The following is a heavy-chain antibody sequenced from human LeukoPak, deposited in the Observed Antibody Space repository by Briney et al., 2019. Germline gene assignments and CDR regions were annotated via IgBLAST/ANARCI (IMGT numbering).Heavy chain of an antibody. CDR2: ISGSGGST. D-gene: IGHD5-12*01. CDR3: AKSIVATIGLDY. J-gene: IGHJ4*02. Sequence: GGSLRLSCAASGFTFSSYAMDWVRQAPGKGLEWVSAISGSGGSTYYADSVKGRFTISRDNSKNTLYLQMNSLRAEDTAVYYCAKSIVATIGLDYWGQGTLVTVSS. CDR1: GFTFSSYA. V-gene: IGHV3-23*01.